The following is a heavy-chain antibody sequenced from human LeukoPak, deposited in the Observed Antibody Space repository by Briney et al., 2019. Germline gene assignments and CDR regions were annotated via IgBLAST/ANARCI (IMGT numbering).Heavy chain of an antibody. D-gene: IGHD3-10*01. CDR2: IRYDGRNK. CDR1: GFTFSSYG. Sequence: GGSLRLSCAASGFTFSSYGMHWVRQAPGRGLERVAFIRYDGRNKYYADSVKGRCTVSRDNSKNTVYLQMNSLRVEDTAMYYCVTSAYYSGSGRGGDYFDHWGQGTLVTVSS. V-gene: IGHV3-30*02. J-gene: IGHJ4*02. CDR3: VTSAYYSGSGRGGDYFDH.